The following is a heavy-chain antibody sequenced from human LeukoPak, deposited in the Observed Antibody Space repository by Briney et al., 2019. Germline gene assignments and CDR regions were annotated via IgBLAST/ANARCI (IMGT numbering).Heavy chain of an antibody. V-gene: IGHV4-39*01. J-gene: IGHJ4*02. CDR1: GASINNNNYY. CDR2: IYYSGST. D-gene: IGHD6-19*01. Sequence: SETPSLTCTVSGASINNNNYYWGWIRQPPGKGLEWIGSIYYSGSTFYNPSPKSRVTMSVDTSKNQFSLKLSSVTAADTAVFYCARHNTGWSPFDYWGQGTLVTVSS. CDR3: ARHNTGWSPFDY.